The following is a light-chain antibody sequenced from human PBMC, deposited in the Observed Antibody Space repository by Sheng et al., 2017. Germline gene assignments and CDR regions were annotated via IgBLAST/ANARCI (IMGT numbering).Light chain of an antibody. J-gene: IGKJ4*01. CDR3: QQYDKWPLT. CDR2: GAS. V-gene: IGKV3-15*01. CDR1: QSXSSN. Sequence: EIVMTQSPATLSVSPGERATLSCRASQSXSSNLAWYQQKPGLAPRLLIYGASSRATGLPARLSGSGSGTEFTLTISSLQSEDFAVYYCQQYDKWPLTFGGGTKVEIK.